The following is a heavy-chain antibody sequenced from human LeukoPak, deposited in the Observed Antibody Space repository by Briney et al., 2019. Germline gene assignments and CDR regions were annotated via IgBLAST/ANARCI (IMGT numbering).Heavy chain of an antibody. Sequence: SETLSLTCTVSGGSISSYYWSWIRQPPGKGLEWIGYVYYTGSTSYNPSLKGRVTMSVDTSKNQFFLKLTSVTTADTSVYYCARAREMRRSTDWFDPWGQGTLVTVSS. CDR2: VYYTGST. J-gene: IGHJ5*02. CDR1: GGSISSYY. V-gene: IGHV4-59*01. D-gene: IGHD5-24*01. CDR3: ARAREMRRSTDWFDP.